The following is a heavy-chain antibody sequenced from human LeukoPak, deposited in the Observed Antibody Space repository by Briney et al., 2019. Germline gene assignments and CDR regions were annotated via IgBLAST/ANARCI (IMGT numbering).Heavy chain of an antibody. CDR2: IKSKTDGGTS. CDR3: RATGSSVVDY. V-gene: IGHV3-15*01. CDR1: GFTFSNAW. D-gene: IGHD1-26*01. J-gene: IGHJ4*01. Sequence: PGGSLRLSCAASGFTFSNAWMSWVRQAPGKGLEWVGRIKSKTDGGTSDYAAPVKGRFTISRDDSKNTLYLQMNSLKTEETAVYYCRATGSSVVDYWGHGTLVTVSS.